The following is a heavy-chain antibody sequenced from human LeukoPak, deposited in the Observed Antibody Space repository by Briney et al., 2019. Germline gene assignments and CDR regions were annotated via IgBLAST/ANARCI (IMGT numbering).Heavy chain of an antibody. CDR2: IRYDGSNK. J-gene: IGHJ4*02. CDR1: GFTFSSYG. CDR3: AKSGSGYYYHETDY. Sequence: GGSLRRSCAASGFTFSSYGMHWVRQAPGKVLEWVAFIRYDGSNKYYADSVKSRFTISRDNSKNTLYLQMNSLRAEDTAVYYCAKSGSGYYYHETDYWGQGTLVTVSS. V-gene: IGHV3-30*02. D-gene: IGHD3-22*01.